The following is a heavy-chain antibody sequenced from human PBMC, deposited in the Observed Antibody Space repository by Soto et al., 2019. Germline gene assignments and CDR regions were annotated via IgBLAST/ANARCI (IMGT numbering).Heavy chain of an antibody. V-gene: IGHV4-39*02. CDR2: IYYSGST. CDR3: AKDRLRIIDLQYYYFGMDV. D-gene: IGHD3-16*01. Sequence: SETLSLTCTVSSGSISSSSYYWGWIRQPPGKGLEWIGSIYYSGSTYYNPSLKSRVTISVDTSKNQFSLKLSSVTAADTAVYYCAKDRLRIIDLQYYYFGMDVWGQGTSVT. CDR1: SGSISSSSYY. J-gene: IGHJ6*02.